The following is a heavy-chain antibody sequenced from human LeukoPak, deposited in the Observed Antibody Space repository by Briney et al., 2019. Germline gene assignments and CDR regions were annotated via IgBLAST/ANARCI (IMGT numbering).Heavy chain of an antibody. CDR1: GGSISSYY. J-gene: IGHJ4*02. V-gene: IGHV4-59*08. D-gene: IGHD4-17*01. CDR3: ARQLDYGDYPFDY. Sequence: SETLSLTCTVSGGSISSYYWSWIRQPPGKGLQWIGYIYYSGSTNYNPSLKSRVTISVDTSKNQFSLKLSSVTAADTAVYYCARQLDYGDYPFDYWGQGTLVTVSS. CDR2: IYYSGST.